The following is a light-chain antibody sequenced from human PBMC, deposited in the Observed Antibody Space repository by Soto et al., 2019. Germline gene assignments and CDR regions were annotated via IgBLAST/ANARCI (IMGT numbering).Light chain of an antibody. CDR3: QQYNSYSYT. J-gene: IGKJ2*01. Sequence: DIQMNQSPPTLSASVGDRVSITCRASQSISSRLAWYQQKPGKAPKLLIYDASSLESGVPSRFSGSGSGTEFPLTISSLQPDDFATYYCQQYNSYSYTFGQGTKLEIK. CDR1: QSISSR. CDR2: DAS. V-gene: IGKV1-5*01.